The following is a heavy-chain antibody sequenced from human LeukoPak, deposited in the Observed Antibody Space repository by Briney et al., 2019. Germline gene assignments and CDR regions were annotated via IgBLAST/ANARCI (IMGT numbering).Heavy chain of an antibody. J-gene: IGHJ5*02. CDR1: GGSISSYY. CDR3: ARDSGTTGEVKFDP. CDR2: IYYTGST. D-gene: IGHD3-10*01. V-gene: IGHV4-59*12. Sequence: SETLSLTCTVSGGSISSYYWSWIRQPPGKGLEYIGYIYYTGSTTYNPSLKSRVTMSLDTSKNQFSLKLSSVTAADTAVYYCARDSGTTGEVKFDPWGQGTLVTVSS.